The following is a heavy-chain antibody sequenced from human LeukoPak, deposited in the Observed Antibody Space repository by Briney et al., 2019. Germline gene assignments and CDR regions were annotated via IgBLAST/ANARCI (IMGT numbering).Heavy chain of an antibody. CDR3: ARGGGLDV. Sequence: HPGGSLRLSCAASGFTFSSYSMNWARQAPGKGLEWVASINHNGNVNYYVDSVKGRFTISRDNAKNSPYLQMSNLRAEDTAVYFCARGGGLDVWGQGATVTVSS. J-gene: IGHJ6*02. V-gene: IGHV3-7*03. CDR1: GFTFSSYS. D-gene: IGHD3-16*01. CDR2: INHNGNVN.